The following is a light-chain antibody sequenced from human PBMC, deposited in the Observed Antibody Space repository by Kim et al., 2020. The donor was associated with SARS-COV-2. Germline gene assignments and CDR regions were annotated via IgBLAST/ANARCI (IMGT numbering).Light chain of an antibody. CDR1: SGEVGGYDY. Sequence: SITHSSTSSSGEVGGYDYVSWSQLHPGNARKLVLYDVTKQPSGISDRFSGSKSGNTASLTISALQAEDEAKYYCSSYARSSTLVVFGGGTQLTVL. J-gene: IGLJ2*01. CDR2: DVT. V-gene: IGLV2-14*04. CDR3: SSYARSSTLVV.